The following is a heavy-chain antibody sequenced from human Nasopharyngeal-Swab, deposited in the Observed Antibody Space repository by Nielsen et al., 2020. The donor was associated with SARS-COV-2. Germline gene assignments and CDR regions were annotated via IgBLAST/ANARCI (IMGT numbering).Heavy chain of an antibody. Sequence: GESLKISCAASGFTFSSYAMHWVRQAPGKGLEWVAVISYDGSNKYYADSVKGRFTISRDNSKNSLYLQMNSLRAEDTAVYYCARAPRYCSSTSRGCYFDYWGQGTLVTVSS. CDR3: ARAPRYCSSTSRGCYFDY. CDR1: GFTFSSYA. V-gene: IGHV3-30*04. D-gene: IGHD2-2*01. CDR2: ISYDGSNK. J-gene: IGHJ4*02.